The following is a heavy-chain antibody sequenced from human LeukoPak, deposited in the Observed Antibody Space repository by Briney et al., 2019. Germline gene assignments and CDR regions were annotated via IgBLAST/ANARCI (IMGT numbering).Heavy chain of an antibody. V-gene: IGHV3-30*02. CDR1: GFSFSTYG. D-gene: IGHD6-19*01. J-gene: IGHJ4*02. CDR3: AKDVVGQQWPENY. CDR2: IQYDESIR. Sequence: RPGGSLRLSCAASGFSFSTYGMHWVRQAPGKGLEWVAFIQYDESIRLYGDSVKGRFTISRDNSKNTLYLQMNSLRPEDTAMYYCAKDVVGQQWPENYWGQGTLVTVSS.